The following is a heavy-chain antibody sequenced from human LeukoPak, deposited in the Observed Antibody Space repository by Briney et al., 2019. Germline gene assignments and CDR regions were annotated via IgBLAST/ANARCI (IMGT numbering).Heavy chain of an antibody. V-gene: IGHV3-7*05. D-gene: IGHD7-27*01. Sequence: GGSLRLSCAASEFTFSSYWMSWVRQPPGQGLELVANIKYDGSEKYYEDSVKGRFTVSRDNAKNSLYLQMSSVRAEDTAVYYCARDDGGETNWGSIDYWGQGTLVAVSS. CDR1: EFTFSSYW. CDR2: IKYDGSEK. CDR3: ARDDGGETNWGSIDY. J-gene: IGHJ4*02.